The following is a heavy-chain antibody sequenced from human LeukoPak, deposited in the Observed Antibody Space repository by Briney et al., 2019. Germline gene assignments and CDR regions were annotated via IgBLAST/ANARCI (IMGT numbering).Heavy chain of an antibody. J-gene: IGHJ6*02. D-gene: IGHD6-25*01. CDR3: ARQAVDYYYGMDV. Sequence: GESLKISCMGSGYSFTTYWISWVRQMPGKGLEWMGRIDPSDSYTNYSPSFQGHVTMSADRSISTAYLQWSSLKASDTALYYCARQAVDYYYGMDVWGQGTTVTVSS. CDR1: GYSFTTYW. V-gene: IGHV5-10-1*01. CDR2: IDPSDSYT.